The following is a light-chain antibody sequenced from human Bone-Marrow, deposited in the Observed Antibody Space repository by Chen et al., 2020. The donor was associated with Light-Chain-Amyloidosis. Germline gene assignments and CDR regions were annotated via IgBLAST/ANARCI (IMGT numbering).Light chain of an antibody. J-gene: IGLJ2*01. CDR3: QSADSSGTYEVI. CDR2: RDT. CDR1: ELPTKY. V-gene: IGLV3-25*03. Sequence: SYELTQPPSVSVYPGQTARIIRSGDELPTKYAYWYQQKPGQAPVLVIHRDTERPSGISERFSGSSSGTTATLTISGVQAEDEADYHCQSADSSGTYEVIFGGGTKLTVL.